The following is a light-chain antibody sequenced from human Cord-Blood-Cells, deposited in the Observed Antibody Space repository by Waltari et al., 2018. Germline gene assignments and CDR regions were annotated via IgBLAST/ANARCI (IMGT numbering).Light chain of an antibody. Sequence: QFALTQPPSASGSPGQSVTISCTGTSSDVGGYNYVSWYQQHPGKAPKLMIYEVIKRPSGVPDRFSGSKSGNTASLTVSGLQAEDEADYYCSSYAGSNNVFGTGTKVTVL. CDR3: SSYAGSNNV. CDR2: EVI. CDR1: SSDVGGYNY. J-gene: IGLJ1*01. V-gene: IGLV2-8*01.